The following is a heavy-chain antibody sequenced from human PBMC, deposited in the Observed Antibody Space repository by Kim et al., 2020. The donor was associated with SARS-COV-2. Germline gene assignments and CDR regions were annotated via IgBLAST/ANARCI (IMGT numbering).Heavy chain of an antibody. V-gene: IGHV3-15*01. Sequence: YAAPEKGRFTISRDESNNTRYLQMNSLKTEDTAVYYCTTEVLLWFGGKDYWGQGTLVTVSS. D-gene: IGHD3-10*01. J-gene: IGHJ4*02. CDR3: TTEVLLWFGGKDY.